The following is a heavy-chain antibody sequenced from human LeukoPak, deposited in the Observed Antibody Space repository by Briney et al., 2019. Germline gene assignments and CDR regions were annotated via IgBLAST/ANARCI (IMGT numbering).Heavy chain of an antibody. Sequence: GRSLRLSCAAAGFTFSSYGMHWVSHAPGKGLEWVAVISYDGSNKYYADSVKGRFTISRDNSKNTLYLQMNSLRAEDTAVYYCARNPVGTPYYYGMDAWGQGTTVTVSS. J-gene: IGHJ6*02. D-gene: IGHD1/OR15-1a*01. CDR1: GFTFSSYG. V-gene: IGHV3-30*03. CDR2: ISYDGSNK. CDR3: ARNPVGTPYYYGMDA.